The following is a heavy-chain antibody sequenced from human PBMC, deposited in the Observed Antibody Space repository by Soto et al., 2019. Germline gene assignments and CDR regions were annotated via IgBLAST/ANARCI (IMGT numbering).Heavy chain of an antibody. CDR1: GYTFTSYG. CDR2: ISAYNGNT. V-gene: IGHV1-18*01. Sequence: QVQLVQSGAEVKKPGASVKVSCKASGYTFTSYGLSWVRQAPGQGLEWMGWISAYNGNTNYAQKLQGRVTMTKDTSTSTAYMELRSLRSDATAVYYCAIGTTDDAPDYWGQGPLVTVSS. CDR3: AIGTTDDAPDY. J-gene: IGHJ4*02. D-gene: IGHD1-1*01.